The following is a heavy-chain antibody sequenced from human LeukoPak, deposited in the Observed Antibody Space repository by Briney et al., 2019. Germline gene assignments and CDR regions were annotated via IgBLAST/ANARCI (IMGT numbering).Heavy chain of an antibody. CDR2: ISGDGSGT. V-gene: IGHV3-43*02. CDR3: AKDSTSDY. CDR1: GFTFDGYA. J-gene: IGHJ4*02. Sequence: GGSLRLFYAASGFTFDGYAMHWVRQAPGKGLEWVSLISGDGSGTYYANSVKGRFTISRDNSKNSLYLQMNSLRTDDTALYYCAKDSTSDYWGQGNVVTVSS.